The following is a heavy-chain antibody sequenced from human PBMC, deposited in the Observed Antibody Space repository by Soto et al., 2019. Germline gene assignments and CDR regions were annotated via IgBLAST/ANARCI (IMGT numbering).Heavy chain of an antibody. CDR1: GYSFTSYW. Sequence: GESLKISCKCSGYSFTSYWIGWVRQMPGKGLEWMGIIYPGDSDTRYSPSFQGQVTISADKSISTAYLQWSSLKASDTAMYYCAGLEYCTNGVCYGYYYGMDVWGHGTTVTVSS. J-gene: IGHJ6*02. CDR3: AGLEYCTNGVCYGYYYGMDV. V-gene: IGHV5-51*01. D-gene: IGHD2-8*01. CDR2: IYPGDSDT.